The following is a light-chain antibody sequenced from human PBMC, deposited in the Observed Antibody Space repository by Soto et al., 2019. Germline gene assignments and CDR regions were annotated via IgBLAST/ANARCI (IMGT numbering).Light chain of an antibody. J-gene: IGKJ4*01. CDR3: QHYVDTPLT. Sequence: EIVLTQSPGTLSLSPGERATLSCRASQSVNNNYLAWYQQIPGQAPRLLIYRASSRATGIPDRFSGSGSGTDFTLTISRLESEDFAVYYCQHYVDTPLTFGGGTKVEIK. CDR2: RAS. V-gene: IGKV3-20*01. CDR1: QSVNNNY.